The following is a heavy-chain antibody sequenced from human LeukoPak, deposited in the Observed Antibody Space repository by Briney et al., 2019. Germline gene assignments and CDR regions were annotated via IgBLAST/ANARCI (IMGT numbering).Heavy chain of an antibody. D-gene: IGHD6-6*01. Sequence: GGSLRLSCAASGVTSNYMTWVRQAPGKGLEWVSVIYNGGTTYYADSVKGRFTISRDNSKSTLFVYLQMNSLRTDDTALYYCSGGGEAARSLAYWGQGALVTVSS. CDR2: IYNGGTT. J-gene: IGHJ4*02. CDR1: GVTSNY. V-gene: IGHV3-66*02. CDR3: SGGGEAARSLAY.